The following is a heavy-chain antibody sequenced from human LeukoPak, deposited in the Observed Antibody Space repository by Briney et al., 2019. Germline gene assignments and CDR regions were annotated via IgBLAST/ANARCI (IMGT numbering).Heavy chain of an antibody. Sequence: GESLKISCKGFGYSFTSYCIAWVRQMPGKVLEWMGIIYPGDSDTRYSPSFQGQVTISGDKSISTVYLQWSSLKASDTAMYYCARVDLYCSSTSCYSFDYWGQGTLVTVSS. CDR2: IYPGDSDT. J-gene: IGHJ4*02. CDR1: GYSFTSYC. CDR3: ARVDLYCSSTSCYSFDY. D-gene: IGHD2-2*01. V-gene: IGHV5-51*01.